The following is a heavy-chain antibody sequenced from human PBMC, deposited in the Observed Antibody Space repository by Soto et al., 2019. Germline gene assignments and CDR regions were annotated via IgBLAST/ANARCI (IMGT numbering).Heavy chain of an antibody. CDR2: ISGSGGST. V-gene: IGHV3-23*01. J-gene: IGHJ4*02. D-gene: IGHD3-3*01. CDR3: ATATTISGVVSYYFDY. CDR1: GFTFSSYA. Sequence: EVQLLESGGGLVQPGGSLRLSCAASGFTFSSYAMSWVRQAPGKGLEWVSAISGSGGSTYYADSVKGRFTISRDNSKNTLYLQMNSLRAEDTAVYYGATATTISGVVSYYFDYWGQGTLVTVSS.